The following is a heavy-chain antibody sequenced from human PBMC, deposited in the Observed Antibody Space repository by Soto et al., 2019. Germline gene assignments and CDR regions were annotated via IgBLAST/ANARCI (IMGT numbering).Heavy chain of an antibody. V-gene: IGHV1-18*04. Sequence: QVQLVQSGAEVKKPGASVKVSCKASGYTFTSYGISWVRQAPGQGLEWMGWISAYNGNTNYAQKLQDRVTMTTDTSTSTAYMELRSLRSDDTAVYYCARRITIFGVVGWFDPWGQGTLVTVSS. CDR2: ISAYNGNT. CDR1: GYTFTSYG. J-gene: IGHJ5*02. D-gene: IGHD3-3*01. CDR3: ARRITIFGVVGWFDP.